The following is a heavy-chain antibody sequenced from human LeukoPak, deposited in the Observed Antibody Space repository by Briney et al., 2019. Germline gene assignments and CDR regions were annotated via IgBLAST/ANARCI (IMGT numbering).Heavy chain of an antibody. J-gene: IGHJ4*02. Sequence: SETLSLTCTVSGASISSYYWNWIRQPPGKGLEWIGYIYYSGSTNYNPSLKSRVTISVDTSKNQFSLKLSSVTAADTAVYYCARHYGEKRYLHYWGQGTLVTVSS. CDR2: IYYSGST. V-gene: IGHV4-59*08. D-gene: IGHD3-10*01. CDR1: GASISSYY. CDR3: ARHYGEKRYLHY.